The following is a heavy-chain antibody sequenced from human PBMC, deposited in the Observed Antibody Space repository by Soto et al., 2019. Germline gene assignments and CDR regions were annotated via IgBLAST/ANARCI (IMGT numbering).Heavy chain of an antibody. CDR1: GFTFSSYG. Sequence: GGSLRLSCAASGFTFSSYGMHWVRQAPGKGLEWVAVIWYDGSNKYYADSVKGRFTISRDNSKNTLYLQMNSLRAEDTAVYYCARDPHGSGSATFDYWGQGTLVTVSS. D-gene: IGHD3-10*01. V-gene: IGHV3-33*01. CDR3: ARDPHGSGSATFDY. J-gene: IGHJ4*02. CDR2: IWYDGSNK.